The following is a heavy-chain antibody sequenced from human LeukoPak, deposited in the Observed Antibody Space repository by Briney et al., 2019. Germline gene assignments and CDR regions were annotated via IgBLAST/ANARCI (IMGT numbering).Heavy chain of an antibody. J-gene: IGHJ4*02. CDR3: ARSDGYNFNFDY. V-gene: IGHV3-23*01. Sequence: GGSLRLSRAASGFSFNNYSMSWVRQAPGKGLEWVSAISTTGGSTYYADSVKGRCTISRDNSKNTLYLQMNSLRAEDTAVYYCARSDGYNFNFDYWGQGTLVTVSS. CDR1: GFSFNNYS. D-gene: IGHD5-24*01. CDR2: ISTTGGST.